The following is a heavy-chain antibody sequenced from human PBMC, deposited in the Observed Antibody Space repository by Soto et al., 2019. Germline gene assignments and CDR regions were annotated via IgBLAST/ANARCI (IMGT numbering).Heavy chain of an antibody. CDR3: ARVCGGDCHYCMDV. J-gene: IGHJ6*02. V-gene: IGHV4-31*03. D-gene: IGHD2-21*02. Sequence: QVQLQESGPGLVKPSQTLSLTCTVSGGSISSGGYYWSWIRQHPGKGLEWIGYIYYSGSTYYNPSLKGRVTIAVDTSKNQFSLKLSSVTAADTAVYYCARVCGGDCHYCMDVWGQGTTVTVSS. CDR1: GGSISSGGYY. CDR2: IYYSGST.